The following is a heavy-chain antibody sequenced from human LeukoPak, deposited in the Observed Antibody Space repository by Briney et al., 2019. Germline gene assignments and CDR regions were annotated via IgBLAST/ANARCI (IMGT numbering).Heavy chain of an antibody. CDR1: GGSFSGYY. CDR3: ARGKYDILTGYNYYFDY. D-gene: IGHD3-9*01. J-gene: IGHJ4*02. Sequence: PSETLSLTCAVYGGSFSGYYWSWIRQPPGKGLEWIGEINHSGSTNYNPSLKSRVTISVDTSKNQLSLKLSSVTAADTAVYYCARGKYDILTGYNYYFDYWGQGTLVTVSS. CDR2: INHSGST. V-gene: IGHV4-34*01.